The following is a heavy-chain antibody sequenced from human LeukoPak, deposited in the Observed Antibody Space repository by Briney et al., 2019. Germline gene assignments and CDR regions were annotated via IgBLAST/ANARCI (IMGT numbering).Heavy chain of an antibody. V-gene: IGHV3-7*01. CDR3: AKVTYSGSYLEGDYFDY. CDR2: IKQDGGEK. Sequence: GGCLSLSCALSGFTFSTYWMSWVSHAPGGGLEWVASIKQDGGEKYYVDSVKGRFTISRDNAKNSLYLQMNTLRPEDTAVYYCAKVTYSGSYLEGDYFDYWGQGTLVTVSS. J-gene: IGHJ4*02. CDR1: GFTFSTYW. D-gene: IGHD1-26*01.